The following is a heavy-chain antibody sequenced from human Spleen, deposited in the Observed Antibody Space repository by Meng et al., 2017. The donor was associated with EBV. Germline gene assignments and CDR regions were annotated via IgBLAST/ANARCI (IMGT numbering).Heavy chain of an antibody. V-gene: IGHV4-4*02. CDR2: IHHIVTT. Sequence: VHPRRSAPVLVKPSGTRSLPSPVSGASIDSSDWWTWCRQAPGKGLEWIGEIHHIVTTNYNPSLESRVTISIDKSDNQFSLKLTSVTAADTAVYYCARGLGGHYPTMEYWGQRTLVTVSS. CDR1: GASIDSSDW. J-gene: IGHJ4*02. D-gene: IGHD3-22*01. CDR3: ARGLGGHYPTMEY.